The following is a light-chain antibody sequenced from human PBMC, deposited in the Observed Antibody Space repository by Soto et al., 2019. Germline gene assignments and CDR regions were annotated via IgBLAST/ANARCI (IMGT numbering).Light chain of an antibody. Sequence: QSVLTQPASVSGSPGQSITISCTGTSSDVGYNYVSWYQQHPGKAPKLMIYEVSNRPSGVSNRFSGSKSGNTASLTISGLQAEDEADYYCSSYTSSSTLWVFGGGTKLTVL. CDR2: EVS. J-gene: IGLJ3*02. CDR1: SSDVGYNY. CDR3: SSYTSSSTLWV. V-gene: IGLV2-14*01.